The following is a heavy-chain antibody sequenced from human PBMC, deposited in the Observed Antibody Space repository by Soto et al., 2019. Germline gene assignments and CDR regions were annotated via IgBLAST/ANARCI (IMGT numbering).Heavy chain of an antibody. Sequence: GGSLRLSCAASGFSFSDYYMSWIRQAPGKGLEWVSYISSSGSSIYYADSVKGRFTISRDNAKKSLYLQMNSLRAEDTAVYYHASGAGGGSNCFDPWGQEPLVTVSS. D-gene: IGHD3-16*01. CDR2: ISSSGSSI. J-gene: IGHJ5*02. CDR3: ASGAGGGSNCFDP. V-gene: IGHV3-11*01. CDR1: GFSFSDYY.